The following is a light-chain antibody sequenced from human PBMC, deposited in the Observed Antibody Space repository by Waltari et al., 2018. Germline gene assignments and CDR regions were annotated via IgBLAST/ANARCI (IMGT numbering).Light chain of an antibody. CDR1: PSIGKY. Sequence: DIVLTQFPDTLSLSAGERATLSCRASPSIGKYLAWYQLRPGQAPRLLIYDAYIRAAGIPNRFSGSGSGTDFSLTISRLEPEDFAMYYCQHYVRLPVTFGQGTKVEIK. CDR2: DAY. J-gene: IGKJ1*01. CDR3: QHYVRLPVT. V-gene: IGKV3-20*01.